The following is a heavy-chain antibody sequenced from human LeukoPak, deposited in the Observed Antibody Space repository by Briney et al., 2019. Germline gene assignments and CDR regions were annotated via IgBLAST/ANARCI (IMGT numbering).Heavy chain of an antibody. CDR3: ARTVPGYFSDC. Sequence: PGGSLRLSCAASGFTFSSYWMHWVRQAPGKGLVWVSRINTDGSSTSYADSVKGRFTISRDNAKNTLYLQMNSLRAEDTAVYYCARTVPGYFSDCWGQGTLVTVSS. CDR2: INTDGSST. V-gene: IGHV3-74*01. J-gene: IGHJ4*02. CDR1: GFTFSSYW. D-gene: IGHD3-10*01.